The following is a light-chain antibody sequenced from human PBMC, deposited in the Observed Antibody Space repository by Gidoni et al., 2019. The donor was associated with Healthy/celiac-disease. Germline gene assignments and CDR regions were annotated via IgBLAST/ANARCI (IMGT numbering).Light chain of an antibody. CDR1: QDISNY. V-gene: IGKV1-33*01. CDR3: QQYDNLPALT. J-gene: IGKJ4*01. Sequence: DIQMTQSTSSLSVSVGDRVTITCKARQDISNYLNWYQQKPGKAPKLLIYDASNLETGVPSRFSGSGSGTDFTFTISSLRPEDIATYYCQQYDNLPALTFGGXTKVEIK. CDR2: DAS.